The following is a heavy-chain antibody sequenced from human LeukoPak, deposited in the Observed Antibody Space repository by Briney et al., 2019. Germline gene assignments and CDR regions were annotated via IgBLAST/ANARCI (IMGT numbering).Heavy chain of an antibody. D-gene: IGHD3-9*01. J-gene: IGHJ4*02. V-gene: IGHV1-69*13. Sequence: ASVKVSCTASGGTFSSYAISWVRQAPGQGLEWMGGIIPIFGTANYAQKFQGRVTITADESTSTAYMELSSLRSEDTAVYYCASSPPYDILTGYYSYYFDYWGQGTLVTVSS. CDR2: IIPIFGTA. CDR1: GGTFSSYA. CDR3: ASSPPYDILTGYYSYYFDY.